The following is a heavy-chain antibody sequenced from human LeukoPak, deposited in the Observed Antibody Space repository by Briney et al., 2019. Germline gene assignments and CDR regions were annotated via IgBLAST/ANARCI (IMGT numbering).Heavy chain of an antibody. J-gene: IGHJ4*02. Sequence: GGSLRLSCAASGFTFSSYAMSWVRQAPGMGLEWVSGISGSGTSTYYSDSVKGRFTISRDNSKNRLFLQMNSLRAEDTAVYYCAKTRLLWFGELLDIDYWGQGTLVTVSS. D-gene: IGHD3-10*01. V-gene: IGHV3-23*01. CDR1: GFTFSSYA. CDR2: ISGSGTST. CDR3: AKTRLLWFGELLDIDY.